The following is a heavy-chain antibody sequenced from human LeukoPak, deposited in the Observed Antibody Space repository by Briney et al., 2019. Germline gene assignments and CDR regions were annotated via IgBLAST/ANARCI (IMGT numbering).Heavy chain of an antibody. Sequence: GGSLRLSCAASGFTFSSYAMSWVRQAPGKGLEWVSAISGSGGSTYYADSVKGRFTISRDNSKNTLYLQMNSLRAEDTAVYYCAEIAAAGTVGSGVDYWGQGTLVTVSS. V-gene: IGHV3-23*01. J-gene: IGHJ4*02. D-gene: IGHD6-13*01. CDR1: GFTFSSYA. CDR2: ISGSGGST. CDR3: AEIAAAGTVGSGVDY.